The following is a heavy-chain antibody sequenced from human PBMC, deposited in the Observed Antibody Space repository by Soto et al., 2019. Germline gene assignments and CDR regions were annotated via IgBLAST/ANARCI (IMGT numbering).Heavy chain of an antibody. CDR2: IYYSGST. V-gene: IGHV4-39*01. J-gene: IGHJ4*02. CDR1: GGSLSSSSYY. Sequence: SETLSLTCTVSGGSLSSSSYYWGWIRQPPGKGLEWIGSIYYSGSTYYNPSLKSRVTISVDTSKNQFSLKLSSVTAADTAVYYCARQQGLTVDYWRQGTLVPVSS. D-gene: IGHD7-27*01. CDR3: ARQQGLTVDY.